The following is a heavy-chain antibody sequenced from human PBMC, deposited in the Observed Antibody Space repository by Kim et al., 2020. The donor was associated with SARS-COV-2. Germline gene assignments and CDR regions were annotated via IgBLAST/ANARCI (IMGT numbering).Heavy chain of an antibody. CDR1: GYTFTSYG. V-gene: IGHV1-18*01. J-gene: IGHJ2*01. Sequence: ASVKVSCKASGYTFTSYGISWVRQAPGQGLEWMGWISAYNGNTNYAQKLQGRVTMTTDTSTSTAYMELRSLRSDDTAVYYCARAVTYYDILTGYLTTRYFDLWGRGTLV. CDR2: ISAYNGNT. CDR3: ARAVTYYDILTGYLTTRYFDL. D-gene: IGHD3-9*01.